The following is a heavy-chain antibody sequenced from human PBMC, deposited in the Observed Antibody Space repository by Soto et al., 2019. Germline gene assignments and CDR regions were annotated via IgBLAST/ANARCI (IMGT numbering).Heavy chain of an antibody. J-gene: IGHJ4*02. Sequence: TLTLTCAVSGSSINSSGYYWGWIRQPPGKGLEWIGSMFYGVSTYYNPSLKSRVTVSVDTSKNQFSLNLRSVTAADTAVYYCVRLQARHLVEHWFQTTLVTVPS. V-gene: IGHV4-39*01. D-gene: IGHD3-16*01. CDR2: MFYGVST. CDR3: VRLQARHLVEH. CDR1: GSSINSSGYY.